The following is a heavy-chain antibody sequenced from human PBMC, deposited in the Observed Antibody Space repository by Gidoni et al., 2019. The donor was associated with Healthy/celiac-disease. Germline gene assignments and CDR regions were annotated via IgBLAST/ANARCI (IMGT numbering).Heavy chain of an antibody. D-gene: IGHD6-19*01. V-gene: IGHV3-23*01. Sequence: EVQLLESGGGLVQPGGPLRLPCPAPGFTFSSYAMSWVRQAPGKGLEWVSAISGSGGSTYYADSVKGRFTISRDNSKNTLYLQMNSLRAEDTAVYYWANGWGEYDYWGQGTLVTVSS. CDR1: GFTFSSYA. CDR2: ISGSGGST. J-gene: IGHJ4*02. CDR3: ANGWGEYDY.